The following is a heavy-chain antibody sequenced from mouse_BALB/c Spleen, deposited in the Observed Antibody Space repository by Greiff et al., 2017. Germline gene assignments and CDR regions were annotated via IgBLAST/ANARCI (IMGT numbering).Heavy chain of an antibody. CDR2: ISSGSSTI. CDR3: ARSGITTDPFDY. V-gene: IGHV5-17*02. Sequence: EVMLVESGGGLVQPGGSRKLSCAASGFTFSSFGMHWVRQAPEKGLEWVAYISSGSSTIYYADTVKGRFTISRDNPKNTLFLQMTSLRSEDTAVYYFARSGITTDPFDYWGQGTTLTVSS. CDR1: GFTFSSFG. J-gene: IGHJ2*01. D-gene: IGHD2-4*01.